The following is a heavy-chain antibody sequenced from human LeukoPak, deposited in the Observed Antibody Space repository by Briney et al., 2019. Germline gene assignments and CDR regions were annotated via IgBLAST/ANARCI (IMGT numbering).Heavy chain of an antibody. CDR3: AKGPRHSGWSDY. CDR1: GFTFSSYG. V-gene: IGHV3-30*18. Sequence: PGRSLRLSCAASGFTFSSYGMHWVRQAPGKGLEWVAVISSDGSNKYYADSVKGRFTISRDNSKNTLYLQMNSLRAEDTAVYYCAKGPRHSGWSDYWGQGTLVTVSS. J-gene: IGHJ4*02. CDR2: ISSDGSNK. D-gene: IGHD6-19*01.